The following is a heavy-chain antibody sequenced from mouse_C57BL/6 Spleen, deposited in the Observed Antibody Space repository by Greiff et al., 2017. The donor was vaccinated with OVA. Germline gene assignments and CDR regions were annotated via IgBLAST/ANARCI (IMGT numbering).Heavy chain of an antibody. Sequence: EVKVVESGGDLVKPGGSLKLSCAASGFTFSSYGMSWVRQTPDQRLEWVATISSGGSYTYYPDSVKGRFTISRDNAKNTLYLQMSSLKSEDTAMYYCARNNYGSYYFDYWGQGTTLTVSA. J-gene: IGHJ2*01. CDR2: ISSGGSYT. V-gene: IGHV5-6*01. CDR1: GFTFSSYG. D-gene: IGHD1-1*01. CDR3: ARNNYGSYYFDY.